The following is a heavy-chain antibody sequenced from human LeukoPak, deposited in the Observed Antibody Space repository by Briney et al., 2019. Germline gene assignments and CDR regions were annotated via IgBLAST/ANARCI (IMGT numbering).Heavy chain of an antibody. V-gene: IGHV1-18*01. J-gene: IGHJ4*02. CDR2: ISAYNGNT. Sequence: GASVKVSCKASGYTFTSYGISWVRQAPGQGLEWMGWISAYNGNTNYAQKLQGRVTMTTDTSTSTAYMELRSLRSDDTAVYYCARDIRYSSGWYPTQPSSDYWGQGTLVTVSS. D-gene: IGHD6-19*01. CDR3: ARDIRYSSGWYPTQPSSDY. CDR1: GYTFTSYG.